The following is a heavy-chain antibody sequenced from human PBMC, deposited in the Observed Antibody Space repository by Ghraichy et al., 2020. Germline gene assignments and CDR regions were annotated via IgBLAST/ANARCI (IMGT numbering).Heavy chain of an antibody. CDR2: ISAYNGNT. CDR3: ARVNRPRIWEELNWFDP. J-gene: IGHJ5*02. CDR1: GYTFTSYG. Sequence: ASVKVSCKASGYTFTSYGISWVRQAPGQGLEWMGWISAYNGNTNYAQKLQGRVTMTTDTSTSTAYMELRSLRSDDTAVYYCARVNRPRIWEELNWFDPWGQGTLVTVSS. D-gene: IGHD1-26*01. V-gene: IGHV1-18*01.